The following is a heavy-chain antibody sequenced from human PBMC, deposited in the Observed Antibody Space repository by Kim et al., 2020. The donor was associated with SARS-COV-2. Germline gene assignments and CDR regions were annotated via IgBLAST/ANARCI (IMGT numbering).Heavy chain of an antibody. Sequence: ASVKVFCKASGYTFSSNAINWVRQAPGQGLEWMGWINTNTGNPTYAQGFTGRFVFSLGTSVSTAYLQISSLKAEDTAVYYCARNMQDYGDWYYYGMDVWGRGTTVTVSS. CDR2: INTNTGNP. CDR3: ARNMQDYGDWYYYGMDV. V-gene: IGHV7-4-1*02. CDR1: GYTFSSNA. D-gene: IGHD4-17*01. J-gene: IGHJ6*02.